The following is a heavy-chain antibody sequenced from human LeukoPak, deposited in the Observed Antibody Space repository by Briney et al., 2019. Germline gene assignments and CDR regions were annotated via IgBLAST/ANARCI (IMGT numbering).Heavy chain of an antibody. J-gene: IGHJ6*04. CDR2: ISSSSSTI. V-gene: IGHV3-48*01. CDR1: GFTFSSYS. D-gene: IGHD3-10*02. CDR3: AELGITMIGGV. Sequence: PGGSLRLSCAASGFTFSSYSMNWVRQAPGKGLEWISYISSSSSTIYYADSVKGRFIISRDNAKKSLYLQMNSLRAEDTAVYYCAELGITMIGGVWGKGTTVTISS.